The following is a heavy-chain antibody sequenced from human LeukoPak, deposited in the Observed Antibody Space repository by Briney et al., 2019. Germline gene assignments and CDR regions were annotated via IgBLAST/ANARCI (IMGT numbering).Heavy chain of an antibody. Sequence: GRSLRLSCAPPGLTFSSYGMHWVRQDPGKWMEWVAVIWYDGSNKYYADSVKGRFTISRDNSKNTLYLQMNSLRAEDTAVYYCAREMTTVTTAFDYWGQGTLVTVSS. CDR2: IWYDGSNK. D-gene: IGHD4-17*01. J-gene: IGHJ4*02. V-gene: IGHV3-33*01. CDR1: GLTFSSYG. CDR3: AREMTTVTTAFDY.